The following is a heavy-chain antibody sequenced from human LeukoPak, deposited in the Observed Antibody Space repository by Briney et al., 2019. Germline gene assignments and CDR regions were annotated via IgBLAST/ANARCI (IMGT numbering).Heavy chain of an antibody. J-gene: IGHJ4*02. Sequence: KVSCKAXGYTFTGYYMHWVGQAPGQGLERMGWINPNSGGTNYAQKVQGSVTMTRDTSISTPYMQLSRLRSDDTAVYYCASGGDVVVVAATQLPDYWGQGTLVTVSS. D-gene: IGHD2-15*01. CDR1: GYTFTGYY. V-gene: IGHV1-2*02. CDR3: ASGGDVVVVAATQLPDY. CDR2: INPNSGGT.